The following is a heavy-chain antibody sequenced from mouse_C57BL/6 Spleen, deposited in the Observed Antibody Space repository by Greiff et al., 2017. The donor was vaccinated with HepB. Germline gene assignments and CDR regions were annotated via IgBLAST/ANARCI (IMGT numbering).Heavy chain of an antibody. CDR2: IYPGSGST. CDR3: AKDSSGYVAMDY. D-gene: IGHD3-2*02. Sequence: QVQLKQPGAELVKPGASVKMSCKASGYTFTSYWITWVKQRPGQGLEWIGDIYPGSGSTNYNEKFKSKATLTVDTSSSTAYMQLSSLTSEDSAVYYCAKDSSGYVAMDYWGQGTSVTVSS. CDR1: GYTFTSYW. V-gene: IGHV1-55*01. J-gene: IGHJ4*01.